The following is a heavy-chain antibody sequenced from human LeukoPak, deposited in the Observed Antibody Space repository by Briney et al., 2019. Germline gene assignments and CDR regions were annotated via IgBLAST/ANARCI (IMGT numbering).Heavy chain of an antibody. CDR1: GFTFSSYW. J-gene: IGHJ5*02. V-gene: IGHV3-15*07. CDR3: ATDFYDST. Sequence: GGSLRLSCAASGFTFSSYWMNWVRQAPGKGLEWVGRIRSNSDGGTIDYAAPVKGRFTLSRDDSKTTLYLQMNSLQTEDTAVYYCATDFYDSTWGQGTLVTVSS. CDR2: IRSNSDGGTI. D-gene: IGHD3-22*01.